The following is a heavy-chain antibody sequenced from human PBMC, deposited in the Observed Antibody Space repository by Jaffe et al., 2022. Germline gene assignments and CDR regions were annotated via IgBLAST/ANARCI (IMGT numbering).Heavy chain of an antibody. D-gene: IGHD2-15*01. CDR1: GYTFTGYY. CDR3: AREVVGGGYCSGGSCYARNWFDP. V-gene: IGHV1-2*06. Sequence: QVQLVQSGAEVKKPGASVKVSCKASGYTFTGYYMHWVRQAPGQGLEWMGRINPNSGGTNYAQKFQGRVTMTRDTSISTAYMELSRLRSDDTAVYYCAREVVGGGYCSGGSCYARNWFDPWGQGTLVTVSS. CDR2: INPNSGGT. J-gene: IGHJ5*02.